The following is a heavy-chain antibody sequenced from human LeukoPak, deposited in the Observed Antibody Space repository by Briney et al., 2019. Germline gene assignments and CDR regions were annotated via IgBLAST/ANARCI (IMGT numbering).Heavy chain of an antibody. D-gene: IGHD5-24*01. Sequence: GGSLRLSCAASGFTFSNYVMNWVRQAPGKGLEWVSGISGSGARTYYADSVKGRFTISRDNSKNTLYVQMNSLRAEDTAVYYCARFKDGYNRFDSWGQGTLVTVSS. J-gene: IGHJ4*02. CDR3: ARFKDGYNRFDS. CDR1: GFTFSNYV. CDR2: ISGSGART. V-gene: IGHV3-23*01.